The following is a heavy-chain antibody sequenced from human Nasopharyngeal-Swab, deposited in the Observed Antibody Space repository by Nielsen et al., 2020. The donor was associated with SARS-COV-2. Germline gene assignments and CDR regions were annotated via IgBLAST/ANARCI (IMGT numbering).Heavy chain of an antibody. D-gene: IGHD3-10*01. CDR2: IYYSGST. CDR1: GGSISSSSYY. V-gene: IGHV4-39*01. CDR3: ARTGTNSIGYYYYMDV. J-gene: IGHJ6*03. Sequence: SETLSLTCTVSGGSISSSSYYWGWIRQPPGKGLGWLGSIYYSGSTYYNPSLKGRVTMSVDTSKNQLSLKLSSVTAADTAVYYCARTGTNSIGYYYYMDVWGKGTTVTVSS.